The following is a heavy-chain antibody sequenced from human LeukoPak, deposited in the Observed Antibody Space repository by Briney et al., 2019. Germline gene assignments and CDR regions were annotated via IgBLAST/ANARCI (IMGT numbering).Heavy chain of an antibody. V-gene: IGHV3-30*18. CDR3: AKDREYYGSGSYYYMDV. CDR1: GFSFSSYG. D-gene: IGHD3-10*01. J-gene: IGHJ6*03. Sequence: GGSLRLSCAASGFSFSSYGMHWVRQAPGKGLEWVAVIPYDGSNTYYADSVEGRFTISRDNSKNTLYLQMNSLRAEDTAVYYCAKDREYYGSGSYYYMDVWGKGTTVTASS. CDR2: IPYDGSNT.